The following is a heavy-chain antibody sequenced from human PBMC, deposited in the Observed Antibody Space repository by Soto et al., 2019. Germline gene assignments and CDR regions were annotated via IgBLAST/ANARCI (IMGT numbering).Heavy chain of an antibody. CDR3: ARHLAVAARYGMDV. Sequence: HGESLKISCKGSGYSFTTYWIGWVRQMPGKGLEWMGIIFPYDSDTRYSPSFQGQVTFLVDESINTAYLQWSSLKASDTAMYYCARHLAVAARYGMDVWGQGTTVTVSS. J-gene: IGHJ6*02. CDR1: GYSFTTYW. D-gene: IGHD6-19*01. CDR2: IFPYDSDT. V-gene: IGHV5-51*01.